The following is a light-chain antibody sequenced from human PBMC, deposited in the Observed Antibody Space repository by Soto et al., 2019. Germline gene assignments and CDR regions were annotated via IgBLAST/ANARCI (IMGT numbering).Light chain of an antibody. J-gene: IGKJ5*01. Sequence: EIVLTQSPATLSLSPGERATLSCRASQSVGSYLAWYQQKPGQAPRLLINDASNRATGIPARFSGSGSGTDFTLTISSLEPEEFAVYYCQQRSNWPITVGQGTRLEIK. CDR2: DAS. CDR3: QQRSNWPIT. V-gene: IGKV3-11*01. CDR1: QSVGSY.